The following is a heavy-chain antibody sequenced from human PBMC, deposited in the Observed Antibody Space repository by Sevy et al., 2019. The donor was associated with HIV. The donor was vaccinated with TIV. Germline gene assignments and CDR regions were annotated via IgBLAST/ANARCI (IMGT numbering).Heavy chain of an antibody. J-gene: IGHJ4*02. Sequence: ASVKVSCKVSGYTLTELSMHWVRQAPGKGLEWMGGFDPEDGETIYAQKFQGRVTMNEETSTDTAYMELSSLRSEDTAVYYCATLSIAVAGDFDYWGQGTLVTVSS. V-gene: IGHV1-24*01. CDR3: ATLSIAVAGDFDY. CDR1: GYTLTELS. CDR2: FDPEDGET. D-gene: IGHD6-19*01.